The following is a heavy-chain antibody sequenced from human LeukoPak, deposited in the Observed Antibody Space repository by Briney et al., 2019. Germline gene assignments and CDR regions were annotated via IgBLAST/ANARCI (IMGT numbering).Heavy chain of an antibody. CDR1: GFTFSNYP. V-gene: IGHV3-30*04. CDR2: ISHDGSKK. CDR3: AKDFLYYDFDY. J-gene: IGHJ4*02. D-gene: IGHD3-3*01. Sequence: GGSLRLSCAASGFTFSNYPMHWVRQAPGKGLEWVAVISHDGSKKYYADSVKGRFTISRDNSKNTLYLQMNSLRAEDTAVYYCAKDFLYYDFDYWGQGTLVTVSS.